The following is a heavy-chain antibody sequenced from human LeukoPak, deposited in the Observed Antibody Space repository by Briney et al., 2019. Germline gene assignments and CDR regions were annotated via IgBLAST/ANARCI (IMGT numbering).Heavy chain of an antibody. D-gene: IGHD3-9*01. CDR2: IKQDGSEK. CDR3: ARFTPRYLGAFDI. CDR1: GFTFSSYW. V-gene: IGHV3-7*03. Sequence: GGSLRLSCAASGFTFSSYWMSWVRQVPGKGLEWVANIKQDGSEKYYVDSVKGRFTISRDNAKNSLYLQMNSLRAEDTAVYYCARFTPRYLGAFDIWGQGTMVTVSS. J-gene: IGHJ3*02.